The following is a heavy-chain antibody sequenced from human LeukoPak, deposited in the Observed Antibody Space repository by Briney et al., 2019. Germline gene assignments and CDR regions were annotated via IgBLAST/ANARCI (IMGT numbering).Heavy chain of an antibody. V-gene: IGHV4-39*01. D-gene: IGHD6-19*01. J-gene: IGHJ4*02. CDR3: ARLGYSSGY. Sequence: SETLSLTCTVSSASIRSSNYYWGWIRQPPGKGLEWIGSIYYNGNTYYNPSLKSRVTISVDTSKNQLSLKLNSVTAADTAVYFCARLGYSSGYWGQGTLVTVSS. CDR2: IYYNGNT. CDR1: SASIRSSNYY.